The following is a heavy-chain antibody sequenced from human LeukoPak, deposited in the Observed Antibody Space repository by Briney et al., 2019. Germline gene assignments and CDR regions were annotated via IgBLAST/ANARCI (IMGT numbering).Heavy chain of an antibody. CDR3: AKDGPAAAGTSDLFDY. D-gene: IGHD6-13*01. J-gene: IGHJ4*02. CDR2: IRYDGSNK. Sequence: GGSLRLSCAASGFTFSSYGMHWVRQAPGKGLEWVAFIRYDGSNKYYADSVKGRFTISRDNSKNTLYLQMNSLRAEDTAVYYCAKDGPAAAGTSDLFDYWGQGTLVTVSS. CDR1: GFTFSSYG. V-gene: IGHV3-30*02.